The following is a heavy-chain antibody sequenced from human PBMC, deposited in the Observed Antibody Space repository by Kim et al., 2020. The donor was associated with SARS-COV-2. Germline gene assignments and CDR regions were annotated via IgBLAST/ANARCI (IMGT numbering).Heavy chain of an antibody. D-gene: IGHD3-10*01. CDR2: INAGNGNT. J-gene: IGHJ6*02. CDR3: ARVPRSRTRITMVRGVINYYYGMDV. CDR1: GYTFTSYA. V-gene: IGHV1-3*01. Sequence: ASVKVSCKASGYTFTSYAMHWVRHAPGQRLEWMGWINAGNGNTKYSQKFQGRVTITRDTSASTAYMELSSLRSEDTAVYYCARVPRSRTRITMVRGVINYYYGMDVWGQGTTVTVSS.